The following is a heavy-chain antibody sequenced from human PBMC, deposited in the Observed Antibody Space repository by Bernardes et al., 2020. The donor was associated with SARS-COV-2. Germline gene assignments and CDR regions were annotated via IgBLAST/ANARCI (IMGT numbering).Heavy chain of an antibody. CDR3: VKGGWLDF. Sequence: GGSLRLSCVASGFGFATFEMSWARQAPGKGLEWFSFISPSGRDTYYADSVKGRFTVSRDNSKNTLYLQMNSLRVEDTALYYCVKGGWLDFWGQGAMVTVSS. V-gene: IGHV3-23*01. J-gene: IGHJ3*01. CDR2: ISPSGRDT. CDR1: GFGFATFE.